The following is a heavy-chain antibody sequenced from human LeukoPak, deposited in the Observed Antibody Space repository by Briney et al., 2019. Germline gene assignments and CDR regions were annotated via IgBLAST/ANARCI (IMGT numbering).Heavy chain of an antibody. V-gene: IGHV4-61*02. J-gene: IGHJ3*02. D-gene: IGHD1-1*01. CDR3: ARGYTPRAFDI. CDR2: IYTSGST. CDR1: DGSISSGSYY. Sequence: SETLSLTCTVSDGSISSGSYYWSWIRQPAGKGLEWIGRIYTSGSTNYNPSLKSRVTISVDTSKNQFSLKLSSVTAADTAVYYCARGYTPRAFDIWGQGTMVTVSS.